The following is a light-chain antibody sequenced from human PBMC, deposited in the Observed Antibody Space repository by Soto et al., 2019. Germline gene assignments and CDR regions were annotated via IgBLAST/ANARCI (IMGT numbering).Light chain of an antibody. Sequence: EIVLTQSPGTVSLCPGERATLSCRASQSVSSNYLAWYQQKPGQAPRLLIYGASSRATGIPDRFSGSGSGTDFTLTISRLEPEDFAVYYCQQYGGLPRTFGQGTKVEMK. J-gene: IGKJ1*01. CDR3: QQYGGLPRT. V-gene: IGKV3-20*01. CDR1: QSVSSNY. CDR2: GAS.